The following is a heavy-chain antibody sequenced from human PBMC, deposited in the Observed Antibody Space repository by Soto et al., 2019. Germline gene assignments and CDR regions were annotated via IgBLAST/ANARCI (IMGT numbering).Heavy chain of an antibody. CDR2: ISAYNGNT. Sequence: ASVKVSCKASGYTFTSYGISWVRQAPGQGLEWMGWISAYNGNTNYAQKLQGRVTMTTDTSASTAYMELRSLRSDDTAVYYWARTEMGYCSSTSCSTDYYYYGMDVWGQGTTVTVSS. CDR3: ARTEMGYCSSTSCSTDYYYYGMDV. D-gene: IGHD2-2*01. CDR1: GYTFTSYG. V-gene: IGHV1-18*01. J-gene: IGHJ6*02.